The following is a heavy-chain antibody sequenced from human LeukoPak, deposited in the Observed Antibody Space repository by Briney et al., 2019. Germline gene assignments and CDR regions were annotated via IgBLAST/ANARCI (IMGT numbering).Heavy chain of an antibody. Sequence: GGSLRLSCAASGFTFSSYDMHWVRQATGKGLEWVSAIGTAGDTYYPGSVKGRFTISRENAKNSLYLQMNSLRAGDTAVYYCARADILTGYYTFDIRGQGTMVTVSS. CDR1: GFTFSSYD. V-gene: IGHV3-13*01. D-gene: IGHD3-9*01. J-gene: IGHJ3*02. CDR3: ARADILTGYYTFDI. CDR2: IGTAGDT.